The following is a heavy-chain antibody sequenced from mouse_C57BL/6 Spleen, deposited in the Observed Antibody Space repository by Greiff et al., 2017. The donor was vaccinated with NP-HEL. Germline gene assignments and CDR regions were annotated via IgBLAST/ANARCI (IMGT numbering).Heavy chain of an antibody. CDR3: ARSSTVVARYFDV. V-gene: IGHV1-19*01. J-gene: IGHJ1*03. CDR2: INPYNGGT. CDR1: GYTFTDYY. Sequence: EVKLQESGPVLVKPGASVKMSCKASGYTFTDYYMNWVKQSHGKSLEWIGVINPYNGGTSYNQKFKGKATLTVDKSSSIAYMELNSLTSEDSAVYYCARSSTVVARYFDVWGTGTTVTVSS. D-gene: IGHD1-1*01.